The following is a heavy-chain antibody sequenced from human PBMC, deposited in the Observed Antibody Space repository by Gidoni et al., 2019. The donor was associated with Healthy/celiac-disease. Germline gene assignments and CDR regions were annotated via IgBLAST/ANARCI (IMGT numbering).Heavy chain of an antibody. CDR3: ARLSQADNWNYGYYYYYMDV. J-gene: IGHJ6*03. CDR1: GYSFTSYW. V-gene: IGHV5-51*03. Sequence: EVQLVQSGAEVKKPGESLKISCKGYGYSFTSYWIGWVRQMPGKGLEWMGSIYPGDSDTRYSPSFQGQVTISADKSISTAYLQWSSLKASDTAMYYCARLSQADNWNYGYYYYYMDVWGKGTTVTVSS. D-gene: IGHD1-7*01. CDR2: IYPGDSDT.